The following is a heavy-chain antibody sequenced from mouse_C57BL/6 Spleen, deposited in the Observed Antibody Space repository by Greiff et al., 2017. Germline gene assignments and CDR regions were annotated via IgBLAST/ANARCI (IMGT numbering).Heavy chain of an antibody. CDR2: INPSNGGT. CDR1: GYTFTSYW. D-gene: IGHD3-2*02. V-gene: IGHV1-53*01. CDR3: ASPAQATTWFAY. Sequence: QVQLQHPGTELVKPGASVKLSCKASGYTFTSYWMHWVKQRPGQGLEWIGNINPSNGGTNYNEKFKSKATLTVDKSSSTAYMQLSSLTSEDSAVYYCASPAQATTWFAYWGQGTLVTVSA. J-gene: IGHJ3*01.